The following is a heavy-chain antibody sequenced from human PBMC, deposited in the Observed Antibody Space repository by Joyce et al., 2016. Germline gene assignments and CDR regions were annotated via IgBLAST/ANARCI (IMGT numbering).Heavy chain of an antibody. Sequence: QVHLVQSGAEVKKSGSSVKVSCKASGGFFNKYTGSWVRQAPGQGLAWMGRIIPMLNMTNYAQEFQGRGTITADKSTTTAYMQLTGLRSDDTAVYFCAGTFNYPDHDGMDVWGQGTTVTVSS. CDR1: GGFFNKYT. D-gene: IGHD5-24*01. CDR3: AGTFNYPDHDGMDV. V-gene: IGHV1-69*02. CDR2: IIPMLNMT. J-gene: IGHJ6*02.